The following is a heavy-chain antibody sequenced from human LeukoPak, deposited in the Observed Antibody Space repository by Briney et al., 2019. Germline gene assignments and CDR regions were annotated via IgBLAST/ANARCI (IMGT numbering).Heavy chain of an antibody. CDR2: INHSGST. D-gene: IGHD3-16*01. CDR3: ARGVWNYDYVWGTFGFDP. Sequence: SETLSLTCAVYGGSFSGYYWSWIRQPPGKGLEWIGEINHSGSTNYNPSLTSRVTISVDTSKNQFSLKLSSVTAADTAVYYCARGVWNYDYVWGTFGFDPWGQGTLVTVSS. J-gene: IGHJ5*02. CDR1: GGSFSGYY. V-gene: IGHV4-34*01.